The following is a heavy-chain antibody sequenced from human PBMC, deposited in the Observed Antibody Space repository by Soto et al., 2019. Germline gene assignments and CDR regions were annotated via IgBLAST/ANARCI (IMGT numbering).Heavy chain of an antibody. CDR2: TIPVFNTA. CDR1: GGTLSDHG. V-gene: IGHV1-69*06. D-gene: IGHD3-10*01. Sequence: QVQLEQSGAEVKKPGSSVKISCKASGGTLSDHGVSWLRQAPGQGLEWVGGTIPVFNTANYAPKFQGRVTIAADKSTNIAYMELGSLRCDDTAFYYCARGVYGSGNYYTGPSAFDIWGQGTLVIVSS. CDR3: ARGVYGSGNYYTGPSAFDI. J-gene: IGHJ3*02.